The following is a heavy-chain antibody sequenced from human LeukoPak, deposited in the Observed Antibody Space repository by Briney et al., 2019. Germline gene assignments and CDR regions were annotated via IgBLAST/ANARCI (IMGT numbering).Heavy chain of an antibody. J-gene: IGHJ4*02. V-gene: IGHV4-59*01. Sequence: PSETLSLFPTVSGGSTSNCRWSWIRQPHGTGLEWSGYIYSCGSTNYNLSLKSRIIISVDTYKNQLSLKLNSVAAADTAVYYCARDDRGGNLGYWGQGTLVTVSS. D-gene: IGHD3-16*01. CDR3: ARDDRGGNLGY. CDR1: GGSTSNCR. CDR2: IYSCGST.